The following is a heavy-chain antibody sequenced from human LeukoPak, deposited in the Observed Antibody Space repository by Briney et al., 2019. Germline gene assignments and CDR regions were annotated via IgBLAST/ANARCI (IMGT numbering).Heavy chain of an antibody. Sequence: AGGSLRLSCAASGFTFSSYWMNWARQAPGKGLEWVASINHNGNVNYYVDSVKGRFTISRDNAKNTVYLHMNSLRVEDTAVYYCTSFYETNWGQGTLVTVSS. J-gene: IGHJ4*02. CDR3: TSFYETN. CDR2: INHNGNVN. CDR1: GFTFSSYW. D-gene: IGHD2/OR15-2a*01. V-gene: IGHV3-7*01.